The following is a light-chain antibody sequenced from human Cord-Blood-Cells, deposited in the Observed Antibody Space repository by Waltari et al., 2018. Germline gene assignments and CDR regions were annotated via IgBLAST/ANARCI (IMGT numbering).Light chain of an antibody. CDR1: SGINVGTYR. V-gene: IGLV5-45*01. J-gene: IGLJ3*02. CDR3: MIWHSSAWV. Sequence: QAVLTQPASLSASPGASASLTCTLRSGINVGTYRIYWYQQKPGSPPQYLLRYKSDSDKQQGSRVPSRFSGSKDASANAGSLLISGLQSEDEADYYCMIWHSSAWVFGGGTKLTVL. CDR2: YKSDSDK.